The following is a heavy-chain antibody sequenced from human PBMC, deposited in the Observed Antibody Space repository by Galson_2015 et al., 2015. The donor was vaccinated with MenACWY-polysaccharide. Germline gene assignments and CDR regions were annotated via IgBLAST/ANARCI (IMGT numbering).Heavy chain of an antibody. D-gene: IGHD3-3*01. CDR1: GGSISSGDYY. V-gene: IGHV4-30-4*01. J-gene: IGHJ5*02. CDR2: IYYSGST. CDR3: ARGGGFLEWLFPGGGWFDP. Sequence: TLSLTCTVSGGSISSGDYYWSWIRQPPGKGLEWIGYIYYSGSTYYNPSLKSRVTISVDTSKNQFSLKLSSVTAADTAVYYCARGGGFLEWLFPGGGWFDPWGQGTLVTVSS.